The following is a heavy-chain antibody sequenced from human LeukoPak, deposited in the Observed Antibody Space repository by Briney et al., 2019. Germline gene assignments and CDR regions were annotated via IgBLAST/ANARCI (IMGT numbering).Heavy chain of an antibody. V-gene: IGHV4-34*01. Sequence: SETLSLTCAVYGGSFSGYYWSWIRQPPGKGLEWIGEISHSGSTNYNPSLKSRVTISVDTSKNQLSLNLTSVTAADTAVYYCAREYSSSRALDYWGQGTLVTVSS. CDR1: GGSFSGYY. J-gene: IGHJ4*02. CDR2: ISHSGST. D-gene: IGHD6-13*01. CDR3: AREYSSSRALDY.